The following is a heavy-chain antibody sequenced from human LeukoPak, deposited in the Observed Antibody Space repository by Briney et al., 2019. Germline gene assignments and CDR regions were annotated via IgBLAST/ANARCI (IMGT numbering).Heavy chain of an antibody. CDR3: ARAPAQLKYYLHYLDY. Sequence: ASVKVSCKASGYTFTDYYMHWVRQAPGQGLEWMGRINPNSGGTNYAQRFQGRVTMTRDTSINTAYMDLSRLRSDDTAVYYCARAPAQLKYYLHYLDYWGQGTLVTVSS. D-gene: IGHD5-18*01. J-gene: IGHJ4*02. V-gene: IGHV1-2*06. CDR1: GYTFTDYY. CDR2: INPNSGGT.